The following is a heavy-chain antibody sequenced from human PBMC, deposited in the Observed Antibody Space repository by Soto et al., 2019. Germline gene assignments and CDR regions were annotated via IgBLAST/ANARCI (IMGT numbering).Heavy chain of an antibody. CDR1: GLTFGDYY. CDR3: AKMSSENYYDPVFS. V-gene: IGHV3-11*01. Sequence: QVQLVESGGGLVKTSGSLRMACAASGLTFGDYYMGWARRAPGRGLGWVSYISSTGNTIYYADSVKGRFTISRDNAKNSVYLQMNSLRAEDTALYFCAKMSSENYYDPVFSWGQGTLVTVSS. J-gene: IGHJ4*02. CDR2: ISSTGNTI. D-gene: IGHD3-22*01.